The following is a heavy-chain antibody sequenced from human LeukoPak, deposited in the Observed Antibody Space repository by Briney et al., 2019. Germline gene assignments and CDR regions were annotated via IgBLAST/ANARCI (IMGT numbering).Heavy chain of an antibody. CDR1: GFTFSSYA. D-gene: IGHD3-16*01. CDR3: ARDGVVNFWVSYGTYNYYYHMDV. CDR2: ISGSGGST. J-gene: IGHJ6*04. V-gene: IGHV3-23*01. Sequence: GGSLRLSCAASGFTFSSYAMSWVRQAPGKGLEWVSAISGSGGSTYYADSVKGRFTISRDNSKNTLYLQMNSLRAEDTAVYYCARDGVVNFWVSYGTYNYYYHMDVWGKGTTVTVSS.